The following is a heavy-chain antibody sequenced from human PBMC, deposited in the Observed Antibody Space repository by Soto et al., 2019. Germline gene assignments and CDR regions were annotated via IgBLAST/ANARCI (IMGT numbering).Heavy chain of an antibody. Sequence: EVQLVESGGGLVQPGGSLRLSCSASGFSFSNYALYWVRQAPRNGLHFVSAIGANAGVTYYADSVKDRFTISRDNSKNTLYLQMIGLRAEDTAVYYCVKGTEQYYHYIMDVWGQGTTVTVSS. CDR2: IGANAGVT. J-gene: IGHJ6*02. CDR3: VKGTEQYYHYIMDV. CDR1: GFSFSNYA. V-gene: IGHV3-64D*06.